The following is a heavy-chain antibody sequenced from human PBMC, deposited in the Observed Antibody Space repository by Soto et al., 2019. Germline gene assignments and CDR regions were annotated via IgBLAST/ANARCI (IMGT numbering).Heavy chain of an antibody. Sequence: LVKGSCKTSGYSFTSYGISWVRQAPGQGLQWMGWISAYNDNTNYAQKLQGRVTMTTDTSTSTAYMELRSLRSDDTAVYYCAAVRRYSSGRHLDYWGQGTLVTVSS. CDR1: GYSFTSYG. CDR3: AAVRRYSSGRHLDY. J-gene: IGHJ4*02. D-gene: IGHD6-19*01. CDR2: ISAYNDNT. V-gene: IGHV1-18*01.